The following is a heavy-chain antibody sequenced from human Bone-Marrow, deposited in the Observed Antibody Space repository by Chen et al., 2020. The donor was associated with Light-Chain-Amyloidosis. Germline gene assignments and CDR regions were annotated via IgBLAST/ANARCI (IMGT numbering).Heavy chain of an antibody. J-gene: IGHJ4*02. CDR1: GYIFTGYS. V-gene: IGHV1-2*02. D-gene: IGHD1-1*01. CDR3: ARDKVSTIGNFDY. Sequence: QVQLVQSGAEVKRTGASVKVSFKASGYIFTGYSIHWVRQAPGQGLEWMGWINLNSGATMYSQKIQGRVTMTMDTSISTAYMELSRLRSDDTAVYYCARDKVSTIGNFDYWGQGTLVTVSS. CDR2: INLNSGAT.